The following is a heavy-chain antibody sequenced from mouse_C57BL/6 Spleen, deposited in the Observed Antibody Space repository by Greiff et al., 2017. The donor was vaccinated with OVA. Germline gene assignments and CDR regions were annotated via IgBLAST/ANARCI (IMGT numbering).Heavy chain of an antibody. Sequence: VQLQQPGAELVRPGTSVKLSCKASGYTFTSYWMHWVKQRPGQGLEWIGVIDPSDSYTNYNQKFKGKATLTVDTSSSTAYMQLSSLTSEDSAVYYCARWVYGNYGAMDYWGQGTSVTVSS. CDR1: GYTFTSYW. CDR2: IDPSDSYT. D-gene: IGHD2-10*02. CDR3: ARWVYGNYGAMDY. V-gene: IGHV1-59*01. J-gene: IGHJ4*01.